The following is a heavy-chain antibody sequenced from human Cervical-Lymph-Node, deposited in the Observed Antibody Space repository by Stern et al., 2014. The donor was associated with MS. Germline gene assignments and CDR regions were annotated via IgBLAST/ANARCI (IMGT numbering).Heavy chain of an antibody. CDR3: THTYYYDSSANPRDY. CDR2: IKSKTDGGTT. CDR1: GFTFSNAW. Sequence: EVQLVQSGGGLVKPGGSLRLSCAASGFTFSNAWMSWVRQAPGKGLEWVGRIKSKTDGGTTDYAAPVKGRFTISRDDSKNTLYLQMNSLKTEDTAVYYCTHTYYYDSSANPRDYWGQGTLVTVSS. J-gene: IGHJ4*02. V-gene: IGHV3-15*01. D-gene: IGHD3-22*01.